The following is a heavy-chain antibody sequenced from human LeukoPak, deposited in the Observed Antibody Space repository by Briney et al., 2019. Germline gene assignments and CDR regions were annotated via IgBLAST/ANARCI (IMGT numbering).Heavy chain of an antibody. CDR1: GGSISTSNYY. J-gene: IGHJ2*01. CDR2: IYYSGTT. CDR3: ARVDWLNWYFGL. Sequence: PSETLSLTCTVSGGSISTSNYYWGWIRQPPGKGLEWIGNIYYSGTTYYNPSLSSRVTISVDTSKNQFSLKLSSVTAADTAVYFCARVDWLNWYFGLWGRGSLVTVSS. V-gene: IGHV4-39*01. D-gene: IGHD3-9*01.